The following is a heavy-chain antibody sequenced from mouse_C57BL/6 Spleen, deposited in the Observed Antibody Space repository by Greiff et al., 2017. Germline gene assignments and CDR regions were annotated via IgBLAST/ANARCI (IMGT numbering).Heavy chain of an antibody. Sequence: QVQLQQSGAELVRPGTSVKVSCKASGYAFTNYLIEWVKQRPGQGLEWIGVINPGGGGTNYNEKFKGKATLTADKSSSTAYMQLSSLTSEDSAVYFCARKYGNLDYWGQGTTLTVSS. CDR1: GYAFTNYL. CDR3: ARKYGNLDY. CDR2: INPGGGGT. J-gene: IGHJ2*01. V-gene: IGHV1-54*01. D-gene: IGHD2-10*02.